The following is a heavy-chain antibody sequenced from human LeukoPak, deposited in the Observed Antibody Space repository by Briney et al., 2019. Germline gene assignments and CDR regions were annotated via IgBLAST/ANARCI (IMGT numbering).Heavy chain of an antibody. V-gene: IGHV3-23*01. CDR1: GFTFSSYA. CDR3: AKPPNYYDSSGYYSAFDI. Sequence: PGGSLRLSCAASGFTFSSYAMSWVRQAPEKGLEWVSAISGSGGSTYYADSVKGRFTISRDNSKNTLYLQMNSLRAEDTAVYYCAKPPNYYDSSGYYSAFDIWGQGTMVTVSS. D-gene: IGHD3-22*01. J-gene: IGHJ3*02. CDR2: ISGSGGST.